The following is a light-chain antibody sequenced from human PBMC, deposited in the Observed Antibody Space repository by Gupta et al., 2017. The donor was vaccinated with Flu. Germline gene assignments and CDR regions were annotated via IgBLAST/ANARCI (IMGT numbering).Light chain of an antibody. CDR3: SSYTSSSTLLVV. J-gene: IGLJ2*01. Sequence: QSALTQPASLSGSPGQSITMSCTGTSSDVGGYNYVSWYQQHPGKAPKLMIYEVSNRPSGVSNRFSGSKSGNTASLTISGLQAEDEADYYCSSYTSSSTLLVVFGGGTKLTVL. CDR1: SSDVGGYNY. CDR2: EVS. V-gene: IGLV2-14*01.